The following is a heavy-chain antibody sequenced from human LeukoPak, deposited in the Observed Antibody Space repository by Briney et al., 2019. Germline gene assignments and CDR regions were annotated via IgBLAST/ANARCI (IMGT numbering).Heavy chain of an antibody. CDR1: GGSISSYY. V-gene: IGHV4-59*08. D-gene: IGHD3-22*01. CDR3: ARHHYDSSGYYDAFDI. Sequence: PSETLSLTCTVSGGSISSYYWSWIRQPPGKGLEWIGYIYYSGSTNYNPSLKSRVTISVDTSKNQFSLKLSSVTAADTAVYYCARHHYDSSGYYDAFDIWGQGTMVTVSS. CDR2: IYYSGST. J-gene: IGHJ3*02.